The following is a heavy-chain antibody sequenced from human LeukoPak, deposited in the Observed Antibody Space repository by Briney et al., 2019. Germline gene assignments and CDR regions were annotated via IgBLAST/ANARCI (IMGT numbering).Heavy chain of an antibody. J-gene: IGHJ4*02. CDR1: GYSFTSYW. V-gene: IGHV5-51*01. CDR2: IYPGDPDT. Sequence: GGSLKISCKGSGYSFTSYWIGWVRQMPGKGLEWMGIIYPGDPDTRYSPSFQGQVTISADKSISTAYLQWSSLKASDTAMYYCARVGGYCSSTSCYTLDYWGQGTLVTVSS. CDR3: ARVGGYCSSTSCYTLDY. D-gene: IGHD2-2*02.